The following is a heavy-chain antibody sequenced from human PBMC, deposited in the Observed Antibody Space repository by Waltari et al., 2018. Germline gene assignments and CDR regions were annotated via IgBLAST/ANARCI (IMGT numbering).Heavy chain of an antibody. J-gene: IGHJ3*02. CDR1: GGTFSSYA. Sequence: QVQLVQSGAEVKKPGSSVKVSCKASGGTFSSYAISWVRQAPGQGLEWMGGIIPILGTANYAQKFQGRVTITADESTSTAYMELSSLRSEDTAVYDCAREVTIFGVVIPGRAFDIWGQGTMVTVSS. D-gene: IGHD3-3*01. V-gene: IGHV1-69*01. CDR2: IIPILGTA. CDR3: AREVTIFGVVIPGRAFDI.